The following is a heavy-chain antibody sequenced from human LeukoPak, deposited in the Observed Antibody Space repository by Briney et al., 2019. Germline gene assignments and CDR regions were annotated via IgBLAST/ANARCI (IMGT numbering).Heavy chain of an antibody. J-gene: IGHJ4*02. CDR2: INPSGGGA. CDR1: GYNFNNYY. Sequence: ASVKVSCKASGYNFNNYYIHWVRQAPGQGPEWMGIINPSGGGATYAQKFQGRVTMTRDTSTSTVYMELSSLRSEDTAVYYCARVIPAAHTDYWGQGTLVTVSS. CDR3: ARVIPAAHTDY. D-gene: IGHD6-13*01. V-gene: IGHV1-46*02.